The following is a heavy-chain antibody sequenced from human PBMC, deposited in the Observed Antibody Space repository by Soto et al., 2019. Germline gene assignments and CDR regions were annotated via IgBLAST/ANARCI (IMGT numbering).Heavy chain of an antibody. CDR2: ISYEGSNN. CDR3: ARGAEYQLLSRDYFYGMDV. V-gene: IGHV3-30*03. D-gene: IGHD2-2*01. J-gene: IGHJ6*02. CDR1: GFTFNSHG. Sequence: QVQLVEAGGGVVQPGRSLRLSCGASGFTFNSHGMHWVRQAPGKGLEWVAVISYEGSNNFYAESVKGRFTISRDNSKNTLYIQMTSLRSEDTAVYYCARGAEYQLLSRDYFYGMDVWGQGTTVTVSS.